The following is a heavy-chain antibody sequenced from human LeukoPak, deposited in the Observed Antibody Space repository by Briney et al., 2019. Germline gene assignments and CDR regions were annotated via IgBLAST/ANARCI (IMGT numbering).Heavy chain of an antibody. CDR2: IYYSGST. D-gene: IGHD3-10*01. V-gene: IGHV4-31*03. CDR3: ARAYYYGSGYYYYGMDV. CDR1: GVSISSGGYY. J-gene: IGHJ6*02. Sequence: PSETLSLTCTVSGVSISSGGYYWSWIRQHPGKGLEWIGYIYYSGSTYYNPSLKSRVTISVDTSKNQSSLKLSSVTAADTAVYYCARAYYYGSGYYYYGMDVWGQGTTVTVSS.